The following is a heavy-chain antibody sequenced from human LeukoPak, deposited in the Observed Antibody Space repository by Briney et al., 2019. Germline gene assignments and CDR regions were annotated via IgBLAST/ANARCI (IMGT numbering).Heavy chain of an antibody. CDR2: IYYSGST. V-gene: IGHV4-39*07. CDR3: ARGQPVVSGVEYFQH. J-gene: IGHJ1*01. Sequence: PSETLSLTCTVSGGSISSSSYYWGWIRQPPGKGLEWIGSIYYSGSTYYNPSLKSRVTISVDTSKNQFSLKLSSVTAADTAVYYCARGQPVVSGVEYFQHWGQGTLVTVSS. D-gene: IGHD2-15*01. CDR1: GGSISSSSYY.